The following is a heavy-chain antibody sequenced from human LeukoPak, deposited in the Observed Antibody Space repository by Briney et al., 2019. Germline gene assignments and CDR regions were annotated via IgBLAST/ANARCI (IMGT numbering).Heavy chain of an antibody. Sequence: SETLSLTCTVSGYSISSYYWSWIRQPAGKGLEWIGRIYTSGSTNYNPSLKSRVTMSVDTSKNQFSLKLSSVTAADTAVYYCARQTYCSSTSCYPDYWGQGTLVTVSS. CDR1: GYSISSYY. V-gene: IGHV4-4*07. CDR3: ARQTYCSSTSCYPDY. CDR2: IYTSGST. J-gene: IGHJ4*02. D-gene: IGHD2-2*01.